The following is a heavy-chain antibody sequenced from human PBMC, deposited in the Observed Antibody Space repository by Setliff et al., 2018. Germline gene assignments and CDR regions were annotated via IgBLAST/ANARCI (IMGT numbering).Heavy chain of an antibody. V-gene: IGHV4-34*01. D-gene: IGHD2-15*01. CDR3: ARDVLSGRWFDP. CDR2: INHSGST. J-gene: IGHJ5*02. CDR1: GGSFSGYY. Sequence: SETLSLTCAVYGGSFSGYYWTWIRQPPGKGLEWIGEINHSGSTNYNPSLKSRVTISVDTSKNQFSLKLSSVTAADTAVYYCARDVLSGRWFDPWGQGTLVTVSS.